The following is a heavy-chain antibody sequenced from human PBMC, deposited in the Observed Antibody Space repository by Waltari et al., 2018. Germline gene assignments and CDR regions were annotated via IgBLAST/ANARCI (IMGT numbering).Heavy chain of an antibody. V-gene: IGHV3-23*04. CDR3: AKRGGGQQGYFDF. Sequence: QLVESGGGLERPGGSLTLSCPGAGSTFCTYVMNWVPQAPGKGLELVSVISDWGAFTYYADSVRGRFTIPRENSKNTLFLQMNSLRAEDTAVYYCAKRGGGQQGYFDFWGRGTLVTVSS. J-gene: IGHJ4*02. CDR2: ISDWGAFT. D-gene: IGHD3-16*01. CDR1: GSTFCTYV.